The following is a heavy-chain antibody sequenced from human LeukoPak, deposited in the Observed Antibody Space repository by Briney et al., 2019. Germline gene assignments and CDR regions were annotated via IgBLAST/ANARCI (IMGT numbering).Heavy chain of an antibody. CDR2: IYYRVTS. CDR1: GDSISTYY. V-gene: IGHV4-59*01. Sequence: ASETLSLTCTVSGDSISTYYWSWIRQPPGKGLEWIGYIYYRVTSDYNPSLKSRVTMSVDMSTRQISLKLSSVTAADTAVYYCARGEYSSGWTVDYWGQGTLVTVSS. D-gene: IGHD6-19*01. CDR3: ARGEYSSGWTVDY. J-gene: IGHJ4*02.